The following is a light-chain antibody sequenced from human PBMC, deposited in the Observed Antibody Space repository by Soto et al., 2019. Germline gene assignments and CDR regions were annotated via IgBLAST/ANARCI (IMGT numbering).Light chain of an antibody. V-gene: IGLV2-14*01. CDR1: SRDVGAYNY. J-gene: IGLJ2*01. CDR3: SSYTSSSTLE. CDR2: DVS. Sequence: QSALTQPASVSGSPGQSITISCTGTSRDVGAYNYVSWYQQQSGKAPKLMIYDVSNRPSGVSNRFSGSKSGNTASLTISGLQAEDEADYYCSSYTSSSTLEFGGGTKVTVL.